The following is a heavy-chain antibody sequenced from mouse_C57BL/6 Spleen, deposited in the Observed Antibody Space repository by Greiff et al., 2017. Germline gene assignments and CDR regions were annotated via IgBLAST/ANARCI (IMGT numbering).Heavy chain of an antibody. CDR1: GFSLTSYA. J-gene: IGHJ1*03. V-gene: IGHV2-9-1*01. CDR3: ARNCITTVVDWYFDV. D-gene: IGHD1-1*01. Sequence: QVQLQQSGPGLVAPSQSLSITCTVSGFSLTSYAISWVRQPPGKGLEWLGVIWTGGGTNYNSALKSRLSISKDNSKSQVFLKMNSLQTDDTARYYCARNCITTVVDWYFDVWGTGTTVTVSS. CDR2: IWTGGGT.